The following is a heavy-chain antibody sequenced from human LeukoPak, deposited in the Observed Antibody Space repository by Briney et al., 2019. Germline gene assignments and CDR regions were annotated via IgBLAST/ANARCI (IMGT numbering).Heavy chain of an antibody. D-gene: IGHD6-13*01. CDR2: IYYSGST. J-gene: IGHJ5*02. V-gene: IGHV4-39*07. Sequence: SETLSLTCTVSGGSISSSSYYWGWIRQPPGKGLEWIGSIYYSGSTYYNPSLKSRVTISVDTSKNQFSLKLSSVTAADTAVYYCARVGLAAAGTSNWFDPWGQGTLVTVSS. CDR1: GGSISSSSYY. CDR3: ARVGLAAAGTSNWFDP.